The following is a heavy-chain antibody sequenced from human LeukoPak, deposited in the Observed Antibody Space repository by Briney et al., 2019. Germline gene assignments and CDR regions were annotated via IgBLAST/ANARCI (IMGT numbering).Heavy chain of an antibody. D-gene: IGHD2-2*01. CDR3: ASALDCSSTSCSGRVAFDI. J-gene: IGHJ3*02. V-gene: IGHV1-69*13. Sequence: ASVKVSCKASGGTFSSYAISWVRQAPGQGLGWMGGIIPIFGTANYAQKFQGRVTITADESTSTAYMELSSLRSEDTAVYYCASALDCSSTSCSGRVAFDIWGQGTMVTVSS. CDR1: GGTFSSYA. CDR2: IIPIFGTA.